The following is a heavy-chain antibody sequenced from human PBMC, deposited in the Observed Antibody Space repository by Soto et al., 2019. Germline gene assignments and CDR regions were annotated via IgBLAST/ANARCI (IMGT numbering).Heavy chain of an antibody. D-gene: IGHD6-25*01. V-gene: IGHV3-7*01. J-gene: IGHJ5*02. Sequence: EVQLVESGGGLVQPGGSLRLSCATSGFTFGDYWMSWVRQAPGKRLEWVANTKQDESEKYYVGSVRGRFTISRDNAKNSLYLQMNSLRAEEPAVYFCVREGDSGFFSWGQGTLVTVSS. CDR1: GFTFGDYW. CDR2: TKQDESEK. CDR3: VREGDSGFFS.